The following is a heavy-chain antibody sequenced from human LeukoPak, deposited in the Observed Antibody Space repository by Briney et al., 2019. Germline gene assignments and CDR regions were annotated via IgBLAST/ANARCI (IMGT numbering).Heavy chain of an antibody. CDR2: ISSSSSYI. D-gene: IGHD3-16*01. CDR3: ARDPGGDWFDP. CDR1: GFTFSSYS. Sequence: GGSLRLSCAASGFTFSSYSMNWVRPAPGKGLEWVSSISSSSSYIYYADSVKGRFTISRDNAKNSLYLQMNSLRAEDTAVYYCARDPGGDWFDPWGQGTLVTVSS. J-gene: IGHJ5*02. V-gene: IGHV3-21*01.